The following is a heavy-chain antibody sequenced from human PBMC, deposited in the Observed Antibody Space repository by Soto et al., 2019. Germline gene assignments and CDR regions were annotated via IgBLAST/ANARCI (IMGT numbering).Heavy chain of an antibody. J-gene: IGHJ3*01. Sequence: GGFLRLSCAASGFTVSSNCMSWVRQAPGKGLEWVSVIYSGGSTYYADSVKGRSTISRDNSKNTLYLQMNSLRAEDTAVYYCARATTVTTVPSTWGQGTMVTVSS. V-gene: IGHV3-66*01. CDR2: IYSGGST. CDR3: ARATTVTTVPST. D-gene: IGHD4-17*01. CDR1: GFTVSSNC.